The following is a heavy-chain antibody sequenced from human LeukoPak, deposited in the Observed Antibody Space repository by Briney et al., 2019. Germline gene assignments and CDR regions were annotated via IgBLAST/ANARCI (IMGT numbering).Heavy chain of an antibody. D-gene: IGHD2-21*02. V-gene: IGHV1-2*02. CDR3: ARGGSTDSIHSCGGNCYFLDY. Sequence: ASVKVSCKASGHTFTGNHMHWVRQAPGQGLEWMGWINPNSGGTNYAQKFQGRVIMTRDTSISTAYMELSRLGSDDTAVYYCARGGSTDSIHSCGGNCYFLDYWGQGTLVTVSS. J-gene: IGHJ4*02. CDR2: INPNSGGT. CDR1: GHTFTGNH.